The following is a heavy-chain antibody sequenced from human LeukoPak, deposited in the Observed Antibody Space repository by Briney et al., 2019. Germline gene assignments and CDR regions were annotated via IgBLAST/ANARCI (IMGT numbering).Heavy chain of an antibody. Sequence: PSETLSLACTVSGRSISSYYRSSIQQPPRKGLEWHGYIYYSGSTNYNPSLKSRATSSVETSRNHFFLKLSSVTAADTAVYYCARDKGSGSYFRPYYMDVWGKGTTVTVSS. CDR1: GRSISSYY. V-gene: IGHV4-59*01. CDR3: ARDKGSGSYFRPYYMDV. CDR2: IYYSGST. D-gene: IGHD3-10*01. J-gene: IGHJ6*03.